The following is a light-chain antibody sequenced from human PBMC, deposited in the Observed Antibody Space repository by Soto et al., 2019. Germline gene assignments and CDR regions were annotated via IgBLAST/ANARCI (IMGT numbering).Light chain of an antibody. J-gene: IGLJ2*01. V-gene: IGLV3-21*02. CDR3: QVWDSGTDHAV. CDR1: NIGSKS. Sequence: SYELTQPPSVSVAPGQTARITCGGNNIGSKSVHWYQQKPGQAPVLVVYADSDRPSGIPERFSGSNSGNTATLTISRVEAGDEADYYCQVWDSGTDHAVFGGGTKLTVL. CDR2: ADS.